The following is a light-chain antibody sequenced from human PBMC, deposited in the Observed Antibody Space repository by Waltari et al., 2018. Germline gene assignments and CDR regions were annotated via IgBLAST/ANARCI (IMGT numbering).Light chain of an antibody. CDR2: DAS. CDR1: EDIKNY. CDR3: QQYNSYSCG. J-gene: IGKJ3*01. V-gene: IGKV1-33*01. Sequence: DIQMTQSPSSLSASVGDRVTITCQASEDIKNYLNWYQQKPGRAPILLIYDASSLETWVPRRFSAGGYGTDFTLTISSLQPDDFATYHCQQYNSYSCGFGPGTTVDLK.